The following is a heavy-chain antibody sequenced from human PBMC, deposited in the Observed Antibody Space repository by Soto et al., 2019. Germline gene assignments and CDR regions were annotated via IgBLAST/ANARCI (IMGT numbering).Heavy chain of an antibody. CDR1: GYSFTTYW. CDR3: EGKSISAPKDY. V-gene: IGHV5-51*01. D-gene: IGHD3-3*02. Sequence: EALKISCKGSGYSFTTYWIAWMRQMPGRGLEWMGIIYPGDSDARYSPSFQGQVTISADKSIRTAYLQWSSLTASDTAMYCCEGKSISAPKDYCGQGTLVTVSS. CDR2: IYPGDSDA. J-gene: IGHJ4*01.